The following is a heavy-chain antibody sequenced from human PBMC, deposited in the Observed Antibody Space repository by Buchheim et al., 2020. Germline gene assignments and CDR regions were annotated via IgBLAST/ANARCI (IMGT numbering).Heavy chain of an antibody. J-gene: IGHJ4*02. D-gene: IGHD6-19*01. CDR3: ASSSGWQRTPFDY. CDR1: GFTFSSYA. CDR2: ISYDGSNK. V-gene: IGHV3-30-3*01. Sequence: QVQLVESGGGVVQPGRSLRLSCAASGFTFSSYAMHWVRQAPGKGLEWVAVISYDGSNKYYADSVKGRFTISRDNSKNTLYLQMNSLRAEDTAVYYCASSSGWQRTPFDYWGQRTL.